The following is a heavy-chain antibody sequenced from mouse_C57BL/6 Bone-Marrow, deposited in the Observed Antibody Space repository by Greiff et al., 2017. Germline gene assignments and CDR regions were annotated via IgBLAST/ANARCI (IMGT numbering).Heavy chain of an antibody. D-gene: IGHD1-1*01. V-gene: IGHV2-9-1*01. J-gene: IGHJ1*03. CDR2: IWPGGGS. CDR3: AGGSSYWYFDV. Sequence: VMLVESGPGLVAPSQSLSITCTVSGFSLTSYAISWVRQPPGKGLEWLGVIWPGGGSNYNSALKSRLSISKDNSKSQVFLKMNSLQTDDTARYYCAGGSSYWYFDVWGTGTTVTVSS. CDR1: GFSLTSYA.